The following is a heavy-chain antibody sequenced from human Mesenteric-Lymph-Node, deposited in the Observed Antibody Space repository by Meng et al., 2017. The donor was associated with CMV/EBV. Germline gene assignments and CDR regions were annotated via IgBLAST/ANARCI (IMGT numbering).Heavy chain of an antibody. CDR3: AREDCSTVSCHGGRAFDI. CDR1: GYTFTSYG. D-gene: IGHD2-21*01. CDR2: ISAYNGNT. J-gene: IGHJ3*02. V-gene: IGHV1-18*01. Sequence: ASVKVSCKASGYTFTSYGISWVRQAPGQGLEWMGWISAYNGNTNYAQKLQGRVTMTTDTSTSTAYMELRSLRSDDTAVYYCAREDCSTVSCHGGRAFDIWGQGTMVTVSS.